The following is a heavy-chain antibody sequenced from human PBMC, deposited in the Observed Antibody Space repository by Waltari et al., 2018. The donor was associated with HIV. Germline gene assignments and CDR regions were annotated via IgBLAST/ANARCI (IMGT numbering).Heavy chain of an antibody. CDR2: INPNSGGT. V-gene: IGHV1-2*02. Sequence: HWVRQAPGQGLEWMGWINPNSGGTNYAQKFQGRVTMTRDTSISTAYMELSRLRSDDTAVYYCARGQAGIAAHYYYYGMDVWGQGTTVTVSS. D-gene: IGHD6-13*01. J-gene: IGHJ6*02. CDR3: ARGQAGIAAHYYYYGMDV.